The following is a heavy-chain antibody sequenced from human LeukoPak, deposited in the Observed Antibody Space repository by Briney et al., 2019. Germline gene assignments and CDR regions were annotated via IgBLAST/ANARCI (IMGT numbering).Heavy chain of an antibody. CDR2: ISSSSSYI. V-gene: IGHV3-21*01. CDR3: ARDLGPGYYYMDV. Sequence: GGSLRLSCAASEFTFSSYSMNWVRQAPGKGLEWVSSISSSSSYIYYADSVKGRFTISRDNAKNSLYLQMNSLRAEDTAVYYCARDLGPGYYYMDVWGKGTTVTVSS. J-gene: IGHJ6*03. CDR1: EFTFSSYS.